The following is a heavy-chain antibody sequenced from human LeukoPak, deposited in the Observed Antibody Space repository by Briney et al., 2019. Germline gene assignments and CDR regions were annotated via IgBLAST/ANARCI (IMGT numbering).Heavy chain of an antibody. CDR1: GFTFSSYA. V-gene: IGHV3-23*01. Sequence: PGGSLRLSCAASGFTFSSYAMSWVRQAPGKGLEWVSALTASGGATYYAESVKGRFAIYRDNSKNTLYLQMNGLRAEDTALYFCAKETLHDSLWNGHDYWGQGALVTVSS. D-gene: IGHD3-3*01. J-gene: IGHJ4*02. CDR3: AKETLHDSLWNGHDY. CDR2: LTASGGAT.